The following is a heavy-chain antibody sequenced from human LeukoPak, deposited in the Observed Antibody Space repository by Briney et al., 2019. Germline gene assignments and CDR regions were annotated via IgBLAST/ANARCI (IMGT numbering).Heavy chain of an antibody. D-gene: IGHD3-22*01. CDR1: GVSISSGGYY. J-gene: IGHJ4*02. CDR2: IYYSGST. Sequence: SETLSLTCTVSGVSISSGGYYWSWIRQHPGKGLEWIGYIYYSGSTYYNPSLKSRVTISVDTSKNQFSLKLSSVTAADTAVYYCARRYYDSSGYLYFDYWGQGTLVTVSS. CDR3: ARRYYDSSGYLYFDY. V-gene: IGHV4-31*03.